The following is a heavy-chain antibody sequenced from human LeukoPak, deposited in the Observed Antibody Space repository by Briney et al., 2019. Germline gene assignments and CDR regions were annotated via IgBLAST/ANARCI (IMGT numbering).Heavy chain of an antibody. J-gene: IGHJ3*02. CDR3: ARAGGITMIREVKVLDAFDI. CDR2: ISYDGSNK. V-gene: IGHV3-30*03. Sequence: PGRSLRLSCAASGFTFSSYGMHWVRQAPGKGLEWVAVISYDGSNKYYADSVKGRFTISRDTSKNTLYLLMNSLRAEDTAVYYCARAGGITMIREVKVLDAFDIWGQGTPVTVSS. CDR1: GFTFSSYG. D-gene: IGHD3-22*01.